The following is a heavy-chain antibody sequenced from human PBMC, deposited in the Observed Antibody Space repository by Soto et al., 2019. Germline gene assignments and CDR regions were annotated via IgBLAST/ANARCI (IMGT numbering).Heavy chain of an antibody. Sequence: QITLKESGPTLVKPTQTLTLACTFSGFSLRASGFGVGWIRQPPGKAPEWLAVIYWDDQKRYSPSLESRLTVTKDTSGNQVVLTMTNLDPLDTGTYFCAHTTRLQLRAAGDRRDAFDIWGQGTTVTVSS. D-gene: IGHD2-21*01. CDR2: IYWDDQK. V-gene: IGHV2-5*02. CDR3: AHTTRLQLRAAGDRRDAFDI. J-gene: IGHJ3*02. CDR1: GFSLRASGFG.